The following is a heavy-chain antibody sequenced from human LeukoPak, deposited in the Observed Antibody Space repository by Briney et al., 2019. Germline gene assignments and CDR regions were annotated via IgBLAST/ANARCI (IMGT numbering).Heavy chain of an antibody. CDR1: GYTFTGYY. D-gene: IGHD3-22*01. CDR3: ARDQNYYDSSGYLGGWFDP. CDR2: INPSGGST. J-gene: IGHJ5*02. Sequence: ASVKVSCKASGYTFTGYYMHWVRQPPGQGLEWMGKINPSGGSTSYAQKFQGRVTMTRDTSTSTVYMELSSLRSEDTAVYYCARDQNYYDSSGYLGGWFDPWGQGTLVTVSS. V-gene: IGHV1-46*01.